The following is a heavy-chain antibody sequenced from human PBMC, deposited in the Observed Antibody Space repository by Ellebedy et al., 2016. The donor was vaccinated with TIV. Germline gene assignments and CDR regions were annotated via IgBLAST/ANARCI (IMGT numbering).Heavy chain of an antibody. J-gene: IGHJ5*02. D-gene: IGHD3-9*01. CDR1: GFTFFNAW. CDR2: IKSKTDGGAT. CDR3: RGELASIIS. Sequence: GGSLRLSCAASGFTFFNAWMSWVRQAPGKGLEWVGRIKSKTDGGATDYAAPVKGRFTISRDDSKNTVYLQMTSLKTDDTAVYYCRGELASIISWGQGTLVTVSS. V-gene: IGHV3-15*01.